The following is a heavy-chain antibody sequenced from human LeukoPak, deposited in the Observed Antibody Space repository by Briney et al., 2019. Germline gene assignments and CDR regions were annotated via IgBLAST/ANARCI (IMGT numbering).Heavy chain of an antibody. V-gene: IGHV4-59*01. D-gene: IGHD3-10*01. CDR3: ARLGLGDYFDY. CDR1: GGSISSYY. CDR2: IYYSRST. Sequence: SETLSLTCTVSGGSISSYYWSWIRQPPGKGLEWIGYIYYSRSTNYNPSLKSRVTISVDTSKNQFSLKLSSVTAADTAVYYCARLGLGDYFDYWGQGTLVTVSP. J-gene: IGHJ4*02.